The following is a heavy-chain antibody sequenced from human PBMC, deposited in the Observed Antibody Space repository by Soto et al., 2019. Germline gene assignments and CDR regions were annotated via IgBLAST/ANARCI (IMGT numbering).Heavy chain of an antibody. D-gene: IGHD2-15*01. V-gene: IGHV1-69*12. CDR1: GGTFSSYA. CDR3: ARQGYCSGGSCFDFDY. Sequence: QVQLVQSGAEVKKPGSSVKVSCKASGGTFSSYAISWVRQAPGQGREWMGGIIPIFGTANYAQKFQGGVTITADESTSTAYMELSSLRSEDTAVYYCARQGYCSGGSCFDFDYWGQGTLVTVSS. J-gene: IGHJ4*02. CDR2: IIPIFGTA.